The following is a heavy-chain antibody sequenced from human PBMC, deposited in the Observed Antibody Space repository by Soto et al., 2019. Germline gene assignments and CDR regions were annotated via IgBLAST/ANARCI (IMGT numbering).Heavy chain of an antibody. D-gene: IGHD5-18*01. J-gene: IGHJ4*02. V-gene: IGHV3-23*01. CDR3: ARGYSYGSFAY. CDR1: GFTFSSYA. CDR2: ISGSGGST. Sequence: EVQLLESGGGLVQPGGSLRLSCAASGFTFSSYAMSWVRQAPGKGLEWVSAISGSGGSTYYADSVKGRFTISRDNSKNSLYLQMNSLRAEDTAVYYCARGYSYGSFAYWGQGTLVTVSS.